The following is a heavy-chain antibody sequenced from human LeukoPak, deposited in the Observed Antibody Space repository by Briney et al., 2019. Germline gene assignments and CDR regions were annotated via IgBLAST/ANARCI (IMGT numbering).Heavy chain of an antibody. D-gene: IGHD3-3*01. CDR3: ARDKIGVVTGFDY. CDR2: ISSSGSTI. V-gene: IGHV3-48*03. Sequence: PGGSLRLSCAASGFTFSSYEMNWVRQAPGKGLEWVSYISSSGSTIYYAESVKGRFTISRDNAKNSLYLQMNSLRADDTAVYYCARDKIGVVTGFDYWGQGTLVTVSS. CDR1: GFTFSSYE. J-gene: IGHJ4*02.